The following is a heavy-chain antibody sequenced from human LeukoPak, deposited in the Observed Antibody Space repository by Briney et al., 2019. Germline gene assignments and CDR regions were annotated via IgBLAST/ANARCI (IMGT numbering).Heavy chain of an antibody. Sequence: GGSLRLSCAASGFTFSSHAMGWVRQAPGKGLEWVSGIGGLGGSTYYAGSVKGRFTISRDNAQNTLYLHMNSLRADDTAVYYCARDPGVVAFHYFDYWGQGSLVTVSS. CDR2: IGGLGGST. CDR1: GFTFSSHA. CDR3: ARDPGVVAFHYFDY. D-gene: IGHD3-3*01. J-gene: IGHJ4*02. V-gene: IGHV3-23*01.